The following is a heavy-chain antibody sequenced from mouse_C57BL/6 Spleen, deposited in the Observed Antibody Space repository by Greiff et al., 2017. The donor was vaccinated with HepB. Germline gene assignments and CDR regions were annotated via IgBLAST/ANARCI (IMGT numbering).Heavy chain of an antibody. D-gene: IGHD2-4*01. V-gene: IGHV1-4*01. Sequence: VQLQQSGAELARPGASVKMSCKASGYTFTSYTMHWVKQRPGQGLEWIGYINPSSGYTKYNQKFKDKATLTADKSSSTAYMQLSSLTSEDSAVYYCARTRIYYDYDGYVDVWGTGTTVTVSS. CDR2: INPSSGYT. CDR3: ARTRIYYDYDGYVDV. J-gene: IGHJ1*03. CDR1: GYTFTSYT.